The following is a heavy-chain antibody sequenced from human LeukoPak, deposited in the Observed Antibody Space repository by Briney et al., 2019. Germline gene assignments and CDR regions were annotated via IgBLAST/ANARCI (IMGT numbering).Heavy chain of an antibody. J-gene: IGHJ3*02. CDR1: GFTFSSYG. Sequence: GGSLRLSCAASGFTFSSYGMHWVRQAPGKGLEWVAVIWYDGSNKYYADSVKGRFTISRDNSKNTLYPQMNSLRAEDTAVYYCARDSGWVGAQPDAFDIWGQGTMVTVSS. CDR2: IWYDGSNK. V-gene: IGHV3-33*01. CDR3: ARDSGWVGAQPDAFDI. D-gene: IGHD1-26*01.